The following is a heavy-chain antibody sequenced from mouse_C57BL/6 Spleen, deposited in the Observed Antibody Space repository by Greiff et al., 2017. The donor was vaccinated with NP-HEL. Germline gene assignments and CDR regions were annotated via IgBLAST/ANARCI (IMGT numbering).Heavy chain of an antibody. CDR1: GFTFSDYG. CDR2: ISSGSSTI. CDR3: ARPGYYSSSNYYAMDY. D-gene: IGHD1-1*01. Sequence: EVQGVESGGGLVKPGGSLKLSCAASGFTFSDYGMHWVRQAPEKGLEWVAYISSGSSTIYYADTVKGRFTISRDNATNTLFLQMTSLRSEDTAMYYCARPGYYSSSNYYAMDYWGQGTSVTVSS. J-gene: IGHJ4*01. V-gene: IGHV5-17*01.